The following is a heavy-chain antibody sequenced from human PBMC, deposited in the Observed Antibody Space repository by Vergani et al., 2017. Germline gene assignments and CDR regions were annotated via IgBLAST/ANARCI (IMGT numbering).Heavy chain of an antibody. CDR1: GFTFSDHY. V-gene: IGHV3-72*01. CDR3: ARVGYSSGWWVFDY. Sequence: EVQLVESGGGLVQPGGSLRLSCAASGFTFSDHYMDWVRQAPGKGLEWVGRTRNKANSYTTEYAASVKGRFTISRDDSKNSLYLQMNSLKTEDTAVYYCARVGYSSGWWVFDYWGQGTLVTVSS. D-gene: IGHD6-19*01. J-gene: IGHJ4*02. CDR2: TRNKANSYTT.